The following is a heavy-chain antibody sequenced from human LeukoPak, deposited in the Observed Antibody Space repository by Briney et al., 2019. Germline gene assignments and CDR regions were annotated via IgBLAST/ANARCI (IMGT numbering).Heavy chain of an antibody. Sequence: GGSLRLSCAASGFSFSSHWVHWVRQAPGKGLVWVSRISDDGSYTSNVDSVKGRFTFSRDNVNNMLYLHMNSLRAEDTAVYYCASFGISWRSSYWGQGTLVTVSS. CDR3: ASFGISWRSSY. CDR1: GFSFSSHW. V-gene: IGHV3-74*01. D-gene: IGHD2-21*01. CDR2: ISDDGSYT. J-gene: IGHJ4*02.